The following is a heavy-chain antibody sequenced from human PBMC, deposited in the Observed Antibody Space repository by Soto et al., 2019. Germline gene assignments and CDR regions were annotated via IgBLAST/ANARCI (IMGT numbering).Heavy chain of an antibody. V-gene: IGHV3-11*05. Sequence: GGSLRLSCAVSGFTFSDYYMTWIRQAPGKGLEWVSYISSSTSHTNYADSVKGRFTISRDNAKNSLFLQMNSLRAEDTAVYYCARGRGAAADYFDFWGQGTLVTV. CDR3: ARGRGAAADYFDF. CDR2: ISSSTSHT. J-gene: IGHJ4*02. CDR1: GFTFSDYY. D-gene: IGHD6-13*01.